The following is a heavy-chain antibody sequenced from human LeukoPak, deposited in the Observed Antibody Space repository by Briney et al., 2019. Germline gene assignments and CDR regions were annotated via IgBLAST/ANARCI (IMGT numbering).Heavy chain of an antibody. CDR1: GYTFTSYY. Sequence: GASVKVSCKASGYTFTSYYMHWVRQAPGQGLEWMGIINPSGGSTSYAQKFQGRVTMTRDTSTSTVYMELSSLRSEDTAVYYCASIFSGYDSSGYYGIDYWGQGTMVTVSS. CDR2: INPSGGST. D-gene: IGHD3-22*01. CDR3: ASIFSGYDSSGYYGIDY. J-gene: IGHJ3*01. V-gene: IGHV1-46*01.